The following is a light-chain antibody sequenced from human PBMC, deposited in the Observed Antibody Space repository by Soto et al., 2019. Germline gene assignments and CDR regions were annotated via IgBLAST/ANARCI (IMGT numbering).Light chain of an antibody. CDR1: DSVRHN. Sequence: EIVMTHSPATLSVSPGETASLSCRASDSVRHNLARYQQQPGQAPRLLIYGASTRASGIPGRFSGSGYGTEFTLTISSLQSEDSAIYYCQQYENWPPWTFGQGTKVDIK. V-gene: IGKV3-15*01. CDR2: GAS. CDR3: QQYENWPPWT. J-gene: IGKJ1*01.